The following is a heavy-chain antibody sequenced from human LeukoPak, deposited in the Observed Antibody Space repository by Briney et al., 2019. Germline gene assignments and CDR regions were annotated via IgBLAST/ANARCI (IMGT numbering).Heavy chain of an antibody. CDR2: INPNSGGT. J-gene: IGHJ4*02. Sequence: GASVKVSCKASGYTFTGYYMHWVRQAPGQGLEWMGWINPNSGGTNYAQKFQGRVTMTRDTSISTAYMELSRLRSDDTAVYYCAKETDDISGSLFDYWGQGTLVSVSS. D-gene: IGHD3-22*01. CDR3: AKETDDISGSLFDY. CDR1: GYTFTGYY. V-gene: IGHV1-2*02.